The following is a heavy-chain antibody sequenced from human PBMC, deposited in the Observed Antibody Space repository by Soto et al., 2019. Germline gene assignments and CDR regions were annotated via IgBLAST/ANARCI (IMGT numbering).Heavy chain of an antibody. V-gene: IGHV4-59*01. CDR3: ARVEGARGPGRIGSRYYYYGMDV. CDR1: GGSISSYY. Sequence: PSETLSLTCTVSGGSISSYYWSWIRQPPGKGLEWIGYIYYSGSTNYNPSLKSRATISVDTSKNQFSLKLSSVTAADTAVYYCARVEGARGPGRIGSRYYYYGMDVWGQGTTVTVSS. J-gene: IGHJ6*02. D-gene: IGHD2-2*01. CDR2: IYYSGST.